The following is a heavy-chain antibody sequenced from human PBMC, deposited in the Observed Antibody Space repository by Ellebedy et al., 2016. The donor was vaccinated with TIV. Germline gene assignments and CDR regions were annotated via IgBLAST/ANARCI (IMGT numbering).Heavy chain of an antibody. CDR3: SAAYGRVTPAY. CDR1: GGSISGSSYY. CDR2: IYYTGST. Sequence: MPSETLSLTCTVSGGSISGSSYYWGWIRQHPGKGLEWIGYIYYTGSTYYNPSLKSRLIISVDTSKNQFSLKLTSVTAADTAVYYCSAAYGRVTPAYWGQGTLVTVSS. V-gene: IGHV4-31*06. D-gene: IGHD4-17*01. J-gene: IGHJ4*02.